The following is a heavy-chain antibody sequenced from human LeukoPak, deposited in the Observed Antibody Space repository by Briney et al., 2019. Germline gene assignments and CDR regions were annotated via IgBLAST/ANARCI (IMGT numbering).Heavy chain of an antibody. CDR3: ARIACSGGSCYSDYYYYYGMGV. V-gene: IGHV1-46*01. CDR1: GYTFTSYY. CDR2: INPSGGST. D-gene: IGHD2-15*01. Sequence: AASVKVSCTASGYTFTSYYMHWVRQAPGQGLEWMGIINPSGGSTSYAQKFQGRVTMTRDTSTSTVYMELSSLRSEDTAVYYCARIACSGGSCYSDYYYYYGMGVWGQGTTVTVSS. J-gene: IGHJ6*02.